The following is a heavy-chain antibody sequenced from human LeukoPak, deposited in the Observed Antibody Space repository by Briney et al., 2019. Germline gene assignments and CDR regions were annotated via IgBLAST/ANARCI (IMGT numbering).Heavy chain of an antibody. Sequence: GGSLRLSCAASGFTFSSNWMHWVRQAPGKGLVWVSRIDSDGSSTSYADSVKGRFTISRDNAKNSLYLQMNSLRAEDTALYYCAKDIRSDTDMVTTTFDYWGQGALVTVSS. CDR3: AKDIRSDTDMVTTTFDY. CDR1: GFTFSSNW. V-gene: IGHV3-74*01. J-gene: IGHJ4*02. CDR2: IDSDGSST. D-gene: IGHD5-18*01.